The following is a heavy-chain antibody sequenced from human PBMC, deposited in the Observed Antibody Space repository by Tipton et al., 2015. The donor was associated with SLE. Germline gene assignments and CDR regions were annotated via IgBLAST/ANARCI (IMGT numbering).Heavy chain of an antibody. CDR3: VSYDRSGYYAY. Sequence: TLSLTCTVSGASISSNIYYWGWIRQPPGKGLEWIGSISYSGSTSYNPSLKSRVTIALDTSKNQFSLRLSSVTAADTAVYYCVSYDRSGYYAYWGQGTLVTVTS. V-gene: IGHV4-39*07. J-gene: IGHJ4*02. CDR1: GASISSNIYY. D-gene: IGHD3-22*01. CDR2: ISYSGST.